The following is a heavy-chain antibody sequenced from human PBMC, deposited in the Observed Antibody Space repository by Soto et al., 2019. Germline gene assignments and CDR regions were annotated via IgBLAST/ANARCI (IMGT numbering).Heavy chain of an antibody. V-gene: IGHV3-33*01. J-gene: IGHJ6*02. CDR3: ARDEGLGGSSGDYYYYGMDV. D-gene: IGHD7-27*01. Sequence: GGSLRLSCAASGFTFSSYGMHWVRQAPGKGLEWVAVIWYDGSNKYYADSVKGRFTISRDNSKNTLYLQMNSLRAEDTAVYYCARDEGLGGSSGDYYYYGMDVWGQGTTVTVSS. CDR1: GFTFSSYG. CDR2: IWYDGSNK.